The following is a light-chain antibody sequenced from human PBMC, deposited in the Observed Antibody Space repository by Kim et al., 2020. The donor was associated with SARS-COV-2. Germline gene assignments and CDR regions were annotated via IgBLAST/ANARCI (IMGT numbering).Light chain of an antibody. CDR2: DNN. Sequence: QKVAISCSETSSNSGNNYESWYQQSPGTAPKHLIYDNNERPSAIPDRFAGSKSGASATLGITGLQTGDGANYYCGAWDSSLSAYVFGTGTKVTVL. V-gene: IGLV1-51*01. CDR3: GAWDSSLSAYV. CDR1: SSNSGNNY. J-gene: IGLJ1*01.